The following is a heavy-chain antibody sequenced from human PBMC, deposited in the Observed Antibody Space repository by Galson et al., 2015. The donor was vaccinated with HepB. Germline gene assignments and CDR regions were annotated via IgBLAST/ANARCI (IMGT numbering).Heavy chain of an antibody. J-gene: IGHJ6*02. V-gene: IGHV1-18*01. CDR2: ISTYNGNA. CDR3: ARVALDCNSTRCYDYYRYAMDV. CDR1: GYIFSNYG. D-gene: IGHD2-2*01. Sequence: SVKVSCKASGYIFSNYGLSWVRQAPGQGLEWMGWISTYNGNANYAQKVQDRVTMTTDTSTSVVYMQLTSLRSDDTAVYYCARVALDCNSTRCYDYYRYAMDVWGQGTTVTVSS.